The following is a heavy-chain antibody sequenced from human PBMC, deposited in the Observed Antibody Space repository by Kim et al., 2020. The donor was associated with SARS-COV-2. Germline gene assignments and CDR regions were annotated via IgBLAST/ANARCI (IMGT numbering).Heavy chain of an antibody. V-gene: IGHV3-23*03. CDR3: AKSGYSYGQWGFYFDY. J-gene: IGHJ4*01. CDR1: GFTFSSYA. Sequence: GGSLRLSCAASGFTFSSYAMSWVRQAPGKGLEWVSVIYSGGSSTYYADSVKGRFTISRDNSKNTLYLQMNSLRAEDKAVYYCAKSGYSYGQWGFYFDYWG. CDR2: IYSGGSST. D-gene: IGHD5-18*01.